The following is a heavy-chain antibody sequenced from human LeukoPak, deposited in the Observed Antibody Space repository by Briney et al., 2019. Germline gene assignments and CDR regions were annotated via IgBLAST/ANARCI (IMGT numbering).Heavy chain of an antibody. Sequence: GGSLRLSCAASGFTFSSYNTNWVRQAPGKGLEWVSSISSSSSYIYYADSVKGRFTISRDNAKNSLYLQMNSLRAEDTAVYYCARDPAFTSDDFWSGYYHYWGQGTLVTVSS. CDR1: GFTFSSYN. CDR3: ARDPAFTSDDFWSGYYHY. D-gene: IGHD3-3*01. CDR2: ISSSSSYI. J-gene: IGHJ4*02. V-gene: IGHV3-21*01.